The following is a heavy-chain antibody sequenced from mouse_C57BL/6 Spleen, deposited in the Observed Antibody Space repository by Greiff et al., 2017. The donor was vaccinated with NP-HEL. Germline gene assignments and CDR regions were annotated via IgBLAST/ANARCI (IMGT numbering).Heavy chain of an antibody. CDR2: INPSSGYT. Sequence: VQLQESGAELARPGASVKMSCKASGYTFTSYTMHWVKQRPGQGLEWIGYINPSSGYTKYNQKFKDKATLTADKSSSTAYMQLSSLTSEDSAVYYCARDSSYDDYFDYWGQGTTLTVSS. CDR3: ARDSSYDDYFDY. CDR1: GYTFTSYT. D-gene: IGHD1-1*01. J-gene: IGHJ2*01. V-gene: IGHV1-4*01.